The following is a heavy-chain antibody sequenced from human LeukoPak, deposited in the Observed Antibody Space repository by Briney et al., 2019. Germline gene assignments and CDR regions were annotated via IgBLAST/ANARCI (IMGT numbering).Heavy chain of an antibody. CDR1: GYTFTSYG. J-gene: IGHJ6*02. V-gene: IGHV1-18*01. CDR3: AREFGPRGNIVVVPADRDYYGMDV. Sequence: GASVKVSCKASGYTFTSYGISWVRQAPGQGLEWMGWISAYNGNTNYAQKPQGRVTMTTDTSTSKAYMQLRSPRSDDTAVYYCAREFGPRGNIVVVPADRDYYGMDVWGQGTTVTVSS. D-gene: IGHD2-2*01. CDR2: ISAYNGNT.